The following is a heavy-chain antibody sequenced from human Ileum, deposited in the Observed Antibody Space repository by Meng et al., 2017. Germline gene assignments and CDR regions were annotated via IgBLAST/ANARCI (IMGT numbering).Heavy chain of an antibody. J-gene: IGHJ4*02. Sequence: QPRPQESGPGLVKPSETLSLTCSVPSGSFTNNNYYWVWIRRPLGKGLEWIGSIYYGGSTYYNPSLKSRVTISVDTSTNQFSLKLISVTAADTAVYYCARRAHYGDPPRWGQGTLVTVSS. CDR1: SGSFTNNNYY. V-gene: IGHV4-39*01. CDR2: IYYGGST. CDR3: ARRAHYGDPPR. D-gene: IGHD4-17*01.